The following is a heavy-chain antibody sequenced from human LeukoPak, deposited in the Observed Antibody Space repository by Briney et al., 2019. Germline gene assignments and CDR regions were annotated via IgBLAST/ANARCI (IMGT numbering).Heavy chain of an antibody. Sequence: ASVKVSCKASGYTFTSYDINWVRQATGQGLEWMGWMNPNSGNTGYAQKFQGRVTMTRNTSISTAYMELSSLRSEDTAVYYCARRYCSGGSCYGGGYYYYYGMDVWGQGTTVTVSS. CDR3: ARRYCSGGSCYGGGYYYYYGMDV. CDR1: GYTFTSYD. V-gene: IGHV1-8*02. CDR2: MNPNSGNT. J-gene: IGHJ6*02. D-gene: IGHD2-15*01.